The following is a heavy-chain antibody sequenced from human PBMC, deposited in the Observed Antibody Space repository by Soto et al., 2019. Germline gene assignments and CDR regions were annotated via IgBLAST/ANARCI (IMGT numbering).Heavy chain of an antibody. Sequence: PGGSLRLSCAASGFTFSSYAMSWVRQAPGKGLEWVSAISGSGVSTYYADSVKGRFTISRDNSKNTLYLQMNSLRAEDTAVYYCAKSPGMYYYDSSGYYHYDYWGQGTLATAPQ. CDR1: GFTFSSYA. D-gene: IGHD3-22*01. CDR2: ISGSGVST. J-gene: IGHJ4*02. CDR3: AKSPGMYYYDSSGYYHYDY. V-gene: IGHV3-23*01.